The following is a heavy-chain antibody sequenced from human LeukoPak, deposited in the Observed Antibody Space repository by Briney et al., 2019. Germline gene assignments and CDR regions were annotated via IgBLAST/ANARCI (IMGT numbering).Heavy chain of an antibody. CDR3: ATWFGELLSDYFDY. D-gene: IGHD3-10*01. CDR2: IYSGGST. Sequence: GGSLRLSCAASGFTVSSNYMSWVRQAPGKGLEWVSVIYSGGSTYYADSVKGRFTISRDNPKNTLYLQMNSLRAEDTAVYYCATWFGELLSDYFDYWGQGTLVTVSS. V-gene: IGHV3-53*01. J-gene: IGHJ4*02. CDR1: GFTVSSNY.